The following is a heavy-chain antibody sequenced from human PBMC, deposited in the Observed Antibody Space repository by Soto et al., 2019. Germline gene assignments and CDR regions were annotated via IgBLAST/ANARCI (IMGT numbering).Heavy chain of an antibody. D-gene: IGHD6-19*01. V-gene: IGHV3-48*02. Sequence: GGSLRLSCAASGFTFSTFSMNWVRQAPGRGLEWISYISGGGRPISYADSVKGRFTISRDNAKNSLYLQMDSLTDEDTAVYYCARDLGWAFDSWGQGTLVTVS. CDR1: GFTFSTFS. CDR2: ISGGGRPI. CDR3: ARDLGWAFDS. J-gene: IGHJ4*02.